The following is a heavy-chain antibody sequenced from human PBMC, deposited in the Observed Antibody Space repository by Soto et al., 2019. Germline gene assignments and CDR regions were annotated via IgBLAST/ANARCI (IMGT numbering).Heavy chain of an antibody. CDR3: AKMYRGYSGYIQS. D-gene: IGHD5-12*01. V-gene: IGHV3-23*01. CDR1: GFTFTNYA. J-gene: IGHJ5*01. Sequence: GGSLRLSCATSGFTFTNYAMTWVRQGPGKGLEWVSSISGSGVSTYFADSVKGRFTISRDNSKNTLFLHMNSLRAEDTAVYYCAKMYRGYSGYIQSWGHGTLVTVSS. CDR2: ISGSGVST.